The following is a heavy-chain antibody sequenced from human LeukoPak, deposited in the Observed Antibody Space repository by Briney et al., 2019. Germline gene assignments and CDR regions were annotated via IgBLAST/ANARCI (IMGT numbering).Heavy chain of an antibody. CDR2: ISSSSGYI. V-gene: IGHV3-21*01. CDR3: AKDLSHIVVVTAALDY. Sequence: GGSLRLSCAASGFTFSSHAMSWVRQAPGKGLEWVSSISSSSGYIYYADSVKGRFTISRDNPKNTLYLQMNSLRPEDTAVYYCAKDLSHIVVVTAALDYWGQGTLVTVSS. CDR1: GFTFSSHA. J-gene: IGHJ4*02. D-gene: IGHD2-21*02.